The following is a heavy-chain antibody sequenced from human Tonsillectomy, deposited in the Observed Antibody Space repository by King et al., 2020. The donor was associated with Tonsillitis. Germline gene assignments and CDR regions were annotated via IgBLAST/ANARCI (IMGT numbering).Heavy chain of an antibody. CDR1: GFTFSSYA. Sequence: VQLVESGGGVVQPGRSLRLSCAASGFTFSSYAIHWVRQAPGKGLEWVAVISYDGSKEYYADSVKGRFTISRDNSKNTLYLQMYSLRPEDTAVYYCARGLSLSDYWGQGTLVTVSS. CDR3: ARGLSLSDY. J-gene: IGHJ4*02. D-gene: IGHD6-6*01. CDR2: ISYDGSKE. V-gene: IGHV3-30*04.